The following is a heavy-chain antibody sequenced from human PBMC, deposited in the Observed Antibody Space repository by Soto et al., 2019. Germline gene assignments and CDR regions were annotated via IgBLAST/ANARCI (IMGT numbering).Heavy chain of an antibody. V-gene: IGHV1-2*02. J-gene: IGHJ4*02. CDR2: INPNSGGT. D-gene: IGHD4-4*01. CDR1: GYTFTGYY. Sequence: GASVKVSCKASGYTFTGYYMHWVRQAPGQGLEWMGWINPNSGGTNYAQKFQGRVTMTRDTSINTAYMELSSLRSEDTAVYYCARFRVTLDYWGQGTLVTVSS. CDR3: ARFRVTLDY.